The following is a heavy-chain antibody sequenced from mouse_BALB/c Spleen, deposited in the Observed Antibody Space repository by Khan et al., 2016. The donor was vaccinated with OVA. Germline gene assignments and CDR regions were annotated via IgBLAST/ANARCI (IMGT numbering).Heavy chain of an antibody. CDR2: IWGDGNT. J-gene: IGHJ4*01. CDR3: VKQNHGTLYAVDY. V-gene: IGHV2-3*01. D-gene: IGHD2-1*01. CDR1: GFSLTSYG. Sequence: QVQLKEAGPGLVAPAQSLSITGTVSGFSLTSYGVSWVRQPPGKGLEWLGVIWGDGNTNYHSTLISRLSISKDDSKSQVFLKLNSLQTDDTATYYCVKQNHGTLYAVDYWGQGTSVTVSS.